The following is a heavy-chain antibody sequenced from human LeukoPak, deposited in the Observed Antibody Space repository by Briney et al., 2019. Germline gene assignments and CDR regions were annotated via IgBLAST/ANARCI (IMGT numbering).Heavy chain of an antibody. Sequence: GGSLRLSCAASGFTFSSYGMHWVRQAPGKGLEWVAVIWYDGSNKYYADSVKGRFTISRDNSKNTLYLQMNSLRAEDMAVYYCAKSALAGTTYYYYMDVWGKGTTVTVSS. CDR1: GFTFSSYG. V-gene: IGHV3-33*06. J-gene: IGHJ6*03. CDR3: AKSALAGTTYYYYMDV. CDR2: IWYDGSNK. D-gene: IGHD1-7*01.